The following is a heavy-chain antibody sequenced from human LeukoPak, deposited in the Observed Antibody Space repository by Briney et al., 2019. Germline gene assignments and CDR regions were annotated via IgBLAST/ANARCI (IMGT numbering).Heavy chain of an antibody. V-gene: IGHV3-21*01. CDR2: ISSSSSYI. D-gene: IGHD6-19*01. J-gene: IGHJ6*03. CDR1: GFTFSSYS. CDR3: ARMRGSSGWGYYYYYMDV. Sequence: PGGSLRLSCAASGFTFSSYSMNWVRQAPGKGLEWVSYISSSSSYIYYADSVKGRFTISRDNAKNSLYLQMNSLRAEDTAVYYCARMRGSSGWGYYYYYMDVWGKGTTVTISS.